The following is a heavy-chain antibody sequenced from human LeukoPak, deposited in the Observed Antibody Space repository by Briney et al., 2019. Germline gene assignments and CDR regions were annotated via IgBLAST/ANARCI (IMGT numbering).Heavy chain of an antibody. CDR3: ARFKGGTGFDY. D-gene: IGHD1-26*01. CDR1: GGSISTTDFD. CDR2: ISSSGKS. V-gene: IGHV4-39*02. Sequence: SETLSLTCAVSGGSISTTDFDWAWIRQAPGQGLEWIATISSSGKSYYNPYLMSRVTISVDTSKNHFSLDVASVTAANTGLFYCARFKGGTGFDYWGRGILVIVS. J-gene: IGHJ4*02.